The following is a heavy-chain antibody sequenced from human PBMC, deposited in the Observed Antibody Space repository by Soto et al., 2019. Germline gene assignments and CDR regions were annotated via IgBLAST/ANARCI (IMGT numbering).Heavy chain of an antibody. D-gene: IGHD3-16*02. Sequence: QLQLQESGPGLVKPSETLSLTCTVSGGSISSSSYYWGWIRQPPGKGLEWIGSIYYSGSTYYNPSLKSRVTISVDTSKNQFSLKLSSVTAADTAVYYCARSIMITFGGVIAEHWFDPWGQGTLVTVSS. J-gene: IGHJ5*02. CDR3: ARSIMITFGGVIAEHWFDP. CDR2: IYYSGST. CDR1: GGSISSSSYY. V-gene: IGHV4-39*01.